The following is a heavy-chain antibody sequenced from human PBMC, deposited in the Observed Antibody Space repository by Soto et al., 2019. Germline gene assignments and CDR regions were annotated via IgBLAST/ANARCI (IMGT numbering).Heavy chain of an antibody. J-gene: IGHJ4*02. Sequence: GGSLRLSCAASGFTFSSYWMSWVRQAPGKGLEWVANIKQDGSEKYYVDSVKGRFTISRDNAKNSLYLQMNSLRAEDTAVYYCARALDYDFWSGYGYWGQGTLVTVSS. V-gene: IGHV3-7*01. CDR2: IKQDGSEK. D-gene: IGHD3-3*01. CDR3: ARALDYDFWSGYGY. CDR1: GFTFSSYW.